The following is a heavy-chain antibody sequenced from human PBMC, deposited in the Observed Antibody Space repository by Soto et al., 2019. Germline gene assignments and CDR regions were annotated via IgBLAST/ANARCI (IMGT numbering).Heavy chain of an antibody. V-gene: IGHV3-30*18. J-gene: IGHJ4*02. CDR2: ISYDGSNK. D-gene: IGHD3-10*01. CDR3: AKGVRGIWSPFDY. Sequence: QVQLVESGGGVVQPGRSLRLSCAASGFTFSSYGMHWVRQAPGKGLEWVAVISYDGSNKYYADSVKGRFTISRDNSKNTLYLQMYSLRAEDTAVYYCAKGVRGIWSPFDYWGQGTLVTVSS. CDR1: GFTFSSYG.